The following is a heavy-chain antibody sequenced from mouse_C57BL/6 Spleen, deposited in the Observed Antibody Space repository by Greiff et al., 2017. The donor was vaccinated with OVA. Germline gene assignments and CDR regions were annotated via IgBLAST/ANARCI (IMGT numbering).Heavy chain of an antibody. V-gene: IGHV5-6*01. CDR2: ISSGGSYT. CDR3: ARGSRFDY. Sequence: EVQLVESGGDLVKPGGSLKLSCAASGFTFSSYGMSWVRQTPDKRLEWVATISSGGSYTYYPDSVKGRFTISRDNAKNTLYLQMSSLKSEDTAMYYCARGSRFDYWGQGTTLTVSS. J-gene: IGHJ2*01. D-gene: IGHD1-1*01. CDR1: GFTFSSYG.